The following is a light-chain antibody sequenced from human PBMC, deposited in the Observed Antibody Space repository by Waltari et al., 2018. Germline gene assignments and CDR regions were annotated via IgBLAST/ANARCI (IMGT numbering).Light chain of an antibody. CDR1: QSVSSSY. V-gene: IGKV3-20*01. CDR3: QQYGSSPFT. J-gene: IGKJ3*01. CDR2: GAS. Sequence: EIVLTQSPGTLSLSTGERAHLSCRASQSVSSSYLAWYQQKPGQAPRILIYGASSRATGIPDRFSGSGSGTDFTLTISRLEPEDFAVYYCQQYGSSPFTFGPGTKVDIK.